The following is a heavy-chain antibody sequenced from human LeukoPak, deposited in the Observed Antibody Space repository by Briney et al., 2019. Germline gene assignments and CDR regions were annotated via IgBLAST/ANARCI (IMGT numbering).Heavy chain of an antibody. CDR1: GGSISSYY. CDR3: ARDIPPDAFDI. V-gene: IGHV4-59*01. Sequence: SETLSLTCTVSGGSISSYYWSWIRQPPGKGLEWIGYIYYSGSTNYNPSLKSRVTISVDTSKNQFSLKLSSVTAADTAVYYCARDIPPDAFDIWGQGTMDTVSS. CDR2: IYYSGST. J-gene: IGHJ3*02.